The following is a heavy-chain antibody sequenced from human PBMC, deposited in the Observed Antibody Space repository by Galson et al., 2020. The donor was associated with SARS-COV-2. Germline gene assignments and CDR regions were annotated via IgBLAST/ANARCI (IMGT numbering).Heavy chain of an antibody. CDR2: ISSSGSTI. V-gene: IGHV3-11*04. CDR3: ARVRNYYYYYMDV. Sequence: GESLKIPCAASGFTFSDYYMSWIRQAPGKGLEWVSYISSSGSTIYYADSVKGRFTISRDNAKNSLYLQMNSLRTEDTAVYYCARVRNYYYYYMDVWGKGTTVTISS. D-gene: IGHD3-10*01. J-gene: IGHJ6*03. CDR1: GFTFSDYY.